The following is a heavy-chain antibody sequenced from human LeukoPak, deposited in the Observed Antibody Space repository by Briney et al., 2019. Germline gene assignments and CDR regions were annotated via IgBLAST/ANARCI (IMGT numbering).Heavy chain of an antibody. V-gene: IGHV4-34*01. CDR1: GGSISSYY. J-gene: IGHJ5*02. D-gene: IGHD6-19*01. Sequence: SSETLSLTCTVSGGSISSYYWSWIRQPPGKGLEWIGEINHSGSTNYNPSLKSRVTISVDTSKNQFSLKLSSVTAADTAVYYCARVKQWLVRGRLSWFDPWGQGTLVTVSS. CDR3: ARVKQWLVRGRLSWFDP. CDR2: INHSGST.